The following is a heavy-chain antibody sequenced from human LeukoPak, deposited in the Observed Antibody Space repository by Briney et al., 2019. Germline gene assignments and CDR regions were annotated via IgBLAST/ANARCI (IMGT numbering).Heavy chain of an antibody. D-gene: IGHD3-9*01. CDR1: GFTFSSYE. J-gene: IGHJ2*01. V-gene: IGHV3-48*03. CDR3: ARDAPPYDILTGYYKGGLYWYFDL. CDR2: ITSSGSTI. Sequence: GGSVRLSCAASGFTFSSYEMNWVRQAPGKGLEWVSYITSSGSTIYYADSVKGRFTISRDNAKNSLYLQMNSLRAEDTAVYYCARDAPPYDILTGYYKGGLYWYFDLWGRGTLVTVSS.